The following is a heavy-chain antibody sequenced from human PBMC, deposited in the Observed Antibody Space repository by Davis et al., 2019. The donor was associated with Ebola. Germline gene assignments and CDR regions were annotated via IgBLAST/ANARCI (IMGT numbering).Heavy chain of an antibody. J-gene: IGHJ4*02. CDR3: AHGLSGLFKY. CDR1: GFSLTSTGAG. CDR2: IYWDGDE. V-gene: IGHV2-5*02. D-gene: IGHD5/OR15-5a*01. Sequence: SGSTLVKPTETLTLTCNFSGFSLTSTGAGLGWIRQPPGGALDWLAVIYWDGDERYNPSLKNRVTITKDTSKNQVVLTMTDMDPADTATYFCAHGLSGLFKYWGQGILITVSA.